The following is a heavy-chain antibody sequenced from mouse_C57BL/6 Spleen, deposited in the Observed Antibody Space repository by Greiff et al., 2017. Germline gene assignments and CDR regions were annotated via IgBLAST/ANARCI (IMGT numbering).Heavy chain of an antibody. CDR1: GYTFTSYW. Sequence: QVHVKQSGAELVRPGSSVKLSCKASGYTFTSYWMHWVKQRPIQGLEWIGNIDPSDSETHYNQKFKDKATLTVDKSSSTAYMQLSSLTSEDSAVYYCARYYFDYWGQGTTLTVSS. CDR2: IDPSDSET. J-gene: IGHJ2*01. V-gene: IGHV1-52*01. CDR3: ARYYFDY.